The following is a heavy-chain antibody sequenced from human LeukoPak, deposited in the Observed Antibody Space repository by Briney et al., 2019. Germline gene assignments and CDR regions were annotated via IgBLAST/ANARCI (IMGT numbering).Heavy chain of an antibody. D-gene: IGHD2-2*01. CDR2: INPNSGGT. CDR1: GYTFSDYY. Sequence: ASVKVSCKASGYTFSDYYMHWVRQAPGQGLEWMGWINPNSGGTNYAQEFQGRVTMTRDTSISTAYMDLSSLTSDDTAVYYCARGYQLPSNYFYYMDVWGKGATVTVSS. V-gene: IGHV1-2*02. J-gene: IGHJ6*03. CDR3: ARGYQLPSNYFYYMDV.